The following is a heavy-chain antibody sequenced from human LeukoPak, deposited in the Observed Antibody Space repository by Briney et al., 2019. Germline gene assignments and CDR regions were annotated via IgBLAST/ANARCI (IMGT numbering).Heavy chain of an antibody. D-gene: IGHD5-18*01. Sequence: SDTLSLTCAVYGGSFSGYYWSWIRQPPGKGLEWIGEINHSGSTNYNPSLKSRVTISVDTSKNQFSLKVSSVTAADTAVYYCVRSDTALVYYFDYWGQGTLVTVSS. CDR2: INHSGST. J-gene: IGHJ4*02. CDR3: VRSDTALVYYFDY. V-gene: IGHV4-34*01. CDR1: GGSFSGYY.